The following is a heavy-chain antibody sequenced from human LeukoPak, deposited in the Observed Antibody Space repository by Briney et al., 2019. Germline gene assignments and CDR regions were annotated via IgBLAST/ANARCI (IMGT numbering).Heavy chain of an antibody. CDR1: GFTFSSYW. V-gene: IGHV3-7*01. D-gene: IGHD4-11*01. J-gene: IGHJ5*02. Sequence: GGSLLLSCAASGFTFSSYWMSWVRQAPGKGLEWVANIKQDGSEKYYVDSVKGRFTISRDNAKNSLYLQMNSLRAEDTAVYYCVSCDYSNYGWFDPWGQGTLVTVSS. CDR2: IKQDGSEK. CDR3: VSCDYSNYGWFDP.